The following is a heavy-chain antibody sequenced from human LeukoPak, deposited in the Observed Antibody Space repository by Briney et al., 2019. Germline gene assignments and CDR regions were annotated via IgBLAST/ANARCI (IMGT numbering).Heavy chain of an antibody. CDR1: GFTFSSYA. J-gene: IGHJ4*02. CDR3: AKVLTGSGWPFDY. V-gene: IGHV3-23*01. Sequence: GGSLRLSCAASGFTFSSYAMSWVRQAPGKGLEWVSAISGSGGSTYYADSVKGRFTISRDNSKNALYLQMNSLRAEDTAVYYCAKVLTGSGWPFDYWGQGTLVTVSS. D-gene: IGHD6-19*01. CDR2: ISGSGGST.